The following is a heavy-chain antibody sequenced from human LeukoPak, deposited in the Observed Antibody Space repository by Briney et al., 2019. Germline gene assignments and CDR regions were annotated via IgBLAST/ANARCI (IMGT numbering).Heavy chain of an antibody. Sequence: SETLSLTCTVSGDSISNSAYYWVWIRQPPGKGPEWIGTITNTGNTYSNPSLKSRVTISIDTSKTQISLKLTSVTAADTAVFYCARKTPGTSVDVWGQGTPVTVSS. D-gene: IGHD3-10*01. CDR2: ITNTGNT. J-gene: IGHJ6*02. CDR1: GDSISNSAYY. CDR3: ARKTPGTSVDV. V-gene: IGHV4-39*01.